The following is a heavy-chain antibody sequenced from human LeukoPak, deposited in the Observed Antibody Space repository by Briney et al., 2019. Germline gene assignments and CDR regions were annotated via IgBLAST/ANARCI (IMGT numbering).Heavy chain of an antibody. Sequence: SETLSLTCTVSGGSISSNSEYCGWIRQPPGKGLEWIGNIYYSGTTYYNPSLKSRVTISVDTSKSQFSLKLSSVTAAGTAVYYCARPYGGNPGYFDYWGQGTLVTVSS. CDR2: IYYSGTT. J-gene: IGHJ4*02. V-gene: IGHV4-39*01. CDR3: ARPYGGNPGYFDY. CDR1: GGSISSNSEY. D-gene: IGHD4-23*01.